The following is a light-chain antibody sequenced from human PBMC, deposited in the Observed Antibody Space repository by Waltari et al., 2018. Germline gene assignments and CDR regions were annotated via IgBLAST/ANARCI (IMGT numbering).Light chain of an antibody. CDR3: SSYTTSSTVI. Sequence: QSALTQPAPVSGSPGQSLTIACPGTSTHVGAYIPVQWYQQHPGKAPKLMIYDVYNRPSGVSDRFSGSKSGNTASLSISGLQAEDEADYYCSSYTTSSTVIFGGGTKLSVL. V-gene: IGLV2-14*03. J-gene: IGLJ2*01. CDR2: DVY. CDR1: STHVGAYIP.